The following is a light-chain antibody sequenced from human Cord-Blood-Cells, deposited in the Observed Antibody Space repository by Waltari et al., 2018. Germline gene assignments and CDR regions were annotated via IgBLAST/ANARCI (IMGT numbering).Light chain of an antibody. V-gene: IGLV2-14*01. J-gene: IGLJ2*01. CDR1: SRDVGCYNY. CDR2: DVS. CDR3: SSYTSSSTLV. Sequence: QSALTQPASVSGSPGQSITISCTGTSRDVGCYNYVSWYQQHPGKAPKLMIYDVSKRPSGVANRFSGSKSGNTAALTISGLQAEDEADYYCSSYTSSSTLVFGGGTKLTVL.